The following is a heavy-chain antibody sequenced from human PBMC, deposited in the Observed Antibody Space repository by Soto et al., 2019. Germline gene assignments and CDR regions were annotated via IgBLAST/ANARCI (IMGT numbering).Heavy chain of an antibody. J-gene: IGHJ6*02. D-gene: IGHD5-12*01. V-gene: IGHV1-69*01. CDR3: ASFIVATPDYYYGMDV. Sequence: QVQLVQSGAEVKKPGSSVKVSCKASGGTFSSYAISWVRQAPGQGLEWMGGLIPIFGTANYAQKFQGRVTITADESTSTAYMELSSLRSEDTAVYYCASFIVATPDYYYGMDVWGQGTTVTVSS. CDR1: GGTFSSYA. CDR2: LIPIFGTA.